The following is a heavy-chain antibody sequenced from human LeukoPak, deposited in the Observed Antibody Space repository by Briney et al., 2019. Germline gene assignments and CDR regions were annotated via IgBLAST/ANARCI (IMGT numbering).Heavy chain of an antibody. D-gene: IGHD2-2*01. J-gene: IGHJ5*02. CDR2: MTPKTGNS. CDR3: ARKTCTTTSCLHP. Sequence: ASVKVSFKASGYMFINYDINWVRQAAGQGLEWMAWMTPKTGNSGCAQRFQGRVTLTRDTSTDTAYMELSNLGSEDTAVYYCARKTCTTTSCLHPWGQGTLVTVSS. CDR1: GYMFINYD. V-gene: IGHV1-8*01.